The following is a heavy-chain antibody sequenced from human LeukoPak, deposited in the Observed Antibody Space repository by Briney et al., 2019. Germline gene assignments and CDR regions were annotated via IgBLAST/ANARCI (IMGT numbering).Heavy chain of an antibody. V-gene: IGHV4-30-4*08. CDR2: IYYSGST. D-gene: IGHD6-6*01. CDR1: GGSISSGDYY. J-gene: IGHJ4*02. CDR3: AVIAARPFIHDY. Sequence: PSQTLSLTCTVSGGSISSGDYYWSWIRQPPGKGLEWIGYIYYSGSTYYNPSLKSRVTISVDTSENQFSLKLSSVTAADTAVYYCAVIAARPFIHDYWGQGTLVTVSS.